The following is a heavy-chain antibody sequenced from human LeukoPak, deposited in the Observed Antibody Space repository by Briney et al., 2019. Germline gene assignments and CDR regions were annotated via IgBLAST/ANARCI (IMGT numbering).Heavy chain of an antibody. CDR2: IYHSGST. V-gene: IGHV4-30-2*01. Sequence: SETLSLTCAVSGGSISSGGYSWSWIRQPPGKGLEWIGYIYHSGSTYYKPSLKSRVTISINRSKNQFSLKLSSVTAADAAVYYCARDVSRAFDIWGQGTMVTVSS. J-gene: IGHJ3*02. D-gene: IGHD3-3*02. CDR3: ARDVSRAFDI. CDR1: GGSISSGGYS.